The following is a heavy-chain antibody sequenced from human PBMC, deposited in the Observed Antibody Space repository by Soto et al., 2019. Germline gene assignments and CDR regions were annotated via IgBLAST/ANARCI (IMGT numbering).Heavy chain of an antibody. J-gene: IGHJ6*03. CDR1: GGSISSSSYY. V-gene: IGHV4-39*01. CDR3: ARRRPYSSSWRYYYYYYMDV. CDR2: IYYSGST. D-gene: IGHD6-13*01. Sequence: SETLSLTCTVSGGSISSSSYYWGWIRQPPGKGLEWIGSIYYSGSTYYNPSLKSRVTISVDTSKNPYSLKLSSVTAADTAVYYCARRRPYSSSWRYYYYYYMDVWGKGTTVTVSS.